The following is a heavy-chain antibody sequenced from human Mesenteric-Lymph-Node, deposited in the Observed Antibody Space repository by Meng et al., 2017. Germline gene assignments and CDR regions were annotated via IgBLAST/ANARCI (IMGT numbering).Heavy chain of an antibody. CDR1: VGSTSSGGYN. D-gene: IGHD5-12*01. V-gene: IGHV4-31*03. CDR3: ARHDGGYGDYFDH. J-gene: IGHJ4*02. Sequence: VRRKEPGPDLVQPSQTRSPTCPSPVGSTSSGGYNWSWIRHHPGKGLEWIGYIYYSGSTYYNPSLKSRVTMSLDTSKNQFSLKLSSVTATDTAVYYCARHDGGYGDYFDHWGQGTLVTVSS. CDR2: IYYSGST.